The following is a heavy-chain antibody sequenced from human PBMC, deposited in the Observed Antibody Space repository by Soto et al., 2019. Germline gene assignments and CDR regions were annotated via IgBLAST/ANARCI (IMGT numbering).Heavy chain of an antibody. V-gene: IGHV5-51*01. CDR2: IYPGDSDS. CDR3: ARHGFYGDYASNYFDP. J-gene: IGHJ5*02. D-gene: IGHD4-17*01. CDR1: GYNFATYW. Sequence: PGESLKISCEGFGYNFATYWIAWVRQMPGKGLEYMGIIYPGDSDSRYSPSFQGQVTFSADKSISTAYMQWSSLKASETAMYYCARHGFYGDYASNYFDPWGQGTLVTVSS.